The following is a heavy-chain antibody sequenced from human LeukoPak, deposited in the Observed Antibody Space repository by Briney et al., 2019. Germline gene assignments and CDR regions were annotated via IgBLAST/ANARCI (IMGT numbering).Heavy chain of an antibody. V-gene: IGHV3-30*04. Sequence: PGGSLRLSCAASGCTFSSYAMHWVRQAPGKGLEWVAVISYDGSNKYYADSVKGRFTISRDNSKNTLYLQMNSLRAEDTAVYYCARDLASMPGYWGQGTLVTVSS. CDR1: GCTFSSYA. CDR3: ARDLASMPGY. J-gene: IGHJ4*02. D-gene: IGHD2/OR15-2a*01. CDR2: ISYDGSNK.